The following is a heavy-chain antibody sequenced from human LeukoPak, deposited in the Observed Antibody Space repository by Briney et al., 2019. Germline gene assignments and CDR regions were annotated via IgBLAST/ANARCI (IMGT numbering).Heavy chain of an antibody. Sequence: SETLSLTCTVSGYSISSGYFWGWIRQPPGKGLEWIGTIYHSGSTYYNASLESRVTISVDTSKKQFSLRLTSVTAADTAVYYCARGLWFGEYRYWGQGTLVTVSS. CDR3: ARGLWFGEYRY. J-gene: IGHJ4*02. CDR2: IYHSGST. V-gene: IGHV4-38-2*02. D-gene: IGHD3-10*01. CDR1: GYSISSGYF.